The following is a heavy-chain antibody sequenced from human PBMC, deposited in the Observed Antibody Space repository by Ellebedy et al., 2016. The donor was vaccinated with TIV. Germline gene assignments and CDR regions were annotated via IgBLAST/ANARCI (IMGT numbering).Heavy chain of an antibody. CDR1: GDSVSSNSAA. V-gene: IGHV6-1*01. CDR2: TYSSSKWYN. CDR3: ARGAGNYYDSSGYYYGGRDFDY. Sequence: MPSETLSLTCAISGDSVSSNSAAWNWIRQSPSRGLEWLGRTYSSSKWYNDYAVSVKSRITINPDTSKNQFSLQLNSVTPEDTAVYYCARGAGNYYDSSGYYYGGRDFDYWGQGTLVTVSS. J-gene: IGHJ4*02. D-gene: IGHD3-22*01.